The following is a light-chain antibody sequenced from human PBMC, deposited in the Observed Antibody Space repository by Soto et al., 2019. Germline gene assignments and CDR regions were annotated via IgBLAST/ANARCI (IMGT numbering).Light chain of an antibody. CDR1: QSVSSSY. Sequence: EIVLTQSPGTLSLSPGERATLSCRASQSVSSSYLGWYQQKPGQAPRLLIYGASGRATGIPGRFSGSGSGTDFTLTISRLEPEDFAVYYCQQYGSSSYTFGQGTKLEIK. J-gene: IGKJ2*01. CDR2: GAS. V-gene: IGKV3-20*01. CDR3: QQYGSSSYT.